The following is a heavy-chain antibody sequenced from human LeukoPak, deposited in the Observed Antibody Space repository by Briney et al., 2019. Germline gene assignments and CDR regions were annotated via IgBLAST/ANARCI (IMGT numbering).Heavy chain of an antibody. Sequence: GGSLRLSXAASGFTFSSYGMHWVRQAPGKGLEWVAFIRYDGSNKYYADSVKGRFTISRDNSKNTLYLQMNSLRAEDTAVYYCAKAPFYDILTGPLFDIWGQGTMVTVSS. CDR3: AKAPFYDILTGPLFDI. V-gene: IGHV3-30*02. CDR2: IRYDGSNK. J-gene: IGHJ3*02. D-gene: IGHD3-9*01. CDR1: GFTFSSYG.